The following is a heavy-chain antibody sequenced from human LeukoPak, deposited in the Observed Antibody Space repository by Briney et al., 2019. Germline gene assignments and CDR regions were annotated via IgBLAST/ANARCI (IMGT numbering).Heavy chain of an antibody. CDR3: ARARGYSYGYSDY. D-gene: IGHD5-18*01. CDR1: GFTFSGYS. CDR2: IGSNSSSI. V-gene: IGHV3-48*01. J-gene: IGHJ4*02. Sequence: GGSLRLSCAASGFTFSGYSMNWVRQAPGKGLEWVSYIGSNSSSIYDADSVKGRFTISRDNAKKSLYLQMNNLRAGDTAVYYCARARGYSYGYSDYWGRGTLVTVSS.